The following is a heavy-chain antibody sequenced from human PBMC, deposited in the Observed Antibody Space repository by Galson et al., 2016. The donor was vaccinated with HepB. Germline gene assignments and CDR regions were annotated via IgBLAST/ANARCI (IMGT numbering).Heavy chain of an antibody. CDR2: IYYRGTT. J-gene: IGHJ6*02. V-gene: IGHV4-61*01. CDR1: GGSVSNGTYY. CDR3: AVDYLSYGYSDYYGIDV. Sequence: LTCTVSGGSVSNGTYYWSWIRQPPGKGLEWIGYIYYRGTTNYNPSLKTRVTMSVDTSKNQFSLKLRSVTAADTAVYYCAVDYLSYGYSDYYGIDVWGQGTTVTVSS. D-gene: IGHD3-16*01.